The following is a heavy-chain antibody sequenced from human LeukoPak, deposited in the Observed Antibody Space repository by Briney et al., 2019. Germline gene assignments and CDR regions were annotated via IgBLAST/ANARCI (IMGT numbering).Heavy chain of an antibody. D-gene: IGHD6-6*01. CDR1: GFTFSSYA. V-gene: IGHV3-23*01. J-gene: IGHJ4*02. Sequence: PGGSLRLSCAASGFTFSSYAMSGLRQAPGKGLEWVSSIPRNGGSTYYADSVKGRFTISRDNSKNTLYVQMNSLRVDDTAVYYCARGRSSSSDFDYWGQGTLVTVSS. CDR3: ARGRSSSSDFDY. CDR2: IPRNGGST.